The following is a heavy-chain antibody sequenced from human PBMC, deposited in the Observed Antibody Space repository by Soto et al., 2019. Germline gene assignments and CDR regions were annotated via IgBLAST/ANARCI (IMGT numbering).Heavy chain of an antibody. D-gene: IGHD3-3*01. CDR2: MNPNSGNT. CDR3: ARPHYDFWSGYPRPYYYYMDV. Sequence: GASVEVSCKASGYTFTIYDINWVRQATGQGLEWMGWMNPNSGNTGYAQKFQGRVTMTRNTSISTAYMELSSLRSEDTAVYYCARPHYDFWSGYPRPYYYYMDVWGKGTTVTVSS. CDR1: GYTFTIYD. V-gene: IGHV1-8*01. J-gene: IGHJ6*03.